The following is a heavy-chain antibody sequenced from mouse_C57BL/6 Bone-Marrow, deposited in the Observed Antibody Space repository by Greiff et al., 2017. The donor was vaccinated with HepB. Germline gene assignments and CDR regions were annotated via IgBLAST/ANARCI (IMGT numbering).Heavy chain of an antibody. CDR3: ARANYYDSSRYFDY. CDR2: INPNNGGT. J-gene: IGHJ2*01. V-gene: IGHV1-18*01. CDR1: GYTFTDYN. D-gene: IGHD1-1*01. Sequence: EVQLQESGPELVKPGASVKIPCKASGYTFTDYNMDWVKQSHGKSLEWIGDINPNNGGTIYNQKFKGKATLTVDKSSSTAYMELRSLTSEDTAVYYCARANYYDSSRYFDYWGQGTTLTVSS.